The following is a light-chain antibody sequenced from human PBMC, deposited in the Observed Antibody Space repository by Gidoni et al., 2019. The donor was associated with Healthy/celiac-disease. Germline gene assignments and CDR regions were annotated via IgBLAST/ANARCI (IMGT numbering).Light chain of an antibody. CDR1: SSDVGSYNR. V-gene: IGLV2-18*02. J-gene: IGLJ2*01. CDR2: EVS. CDR3: SSYTSSSTCL. Sequence: QSALTQPPSVSGSPGQSVTIPCTGTSSDVGSYNRVSWYQQPPGTAPKLMIYEVSNRPSGVPDRFSGSKSGNTASLTISVLQAEDEADYYFSSYTSSSTCLFGGGTKLTVL.